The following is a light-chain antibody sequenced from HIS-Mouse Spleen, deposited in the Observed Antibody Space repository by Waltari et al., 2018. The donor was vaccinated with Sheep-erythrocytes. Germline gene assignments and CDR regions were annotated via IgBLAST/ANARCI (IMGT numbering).Light chain of an antibody. CDR2: EGS. CDR1: SSDVGRYNL. J-gene: IGLJ3*02. Sequence: QSALTQPASVSGAAGQSNTIPCTGTSSDVGRYNLVSWYQQHPGKAPKLMIYEGSKRPLGVSNRVPGSKSGTTASLTISGLQAEDEADYCCCSYASSSTPWVFGGVTKLTVL. V-gene: IGLV2-23*01. CDR3: CSYASSSTPWV.